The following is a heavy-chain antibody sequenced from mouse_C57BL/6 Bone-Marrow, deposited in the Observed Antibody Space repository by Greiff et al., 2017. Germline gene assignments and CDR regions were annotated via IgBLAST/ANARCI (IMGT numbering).Heavy chain of an antibody. Sequence: VQLKESEPGLVKPSQSLSLTCSVTGYSITSGSYWNWIRQFPDNQLELLGYLRYDGSNNYNPSRKNRISITRDTSKNQFFLKLNSVTTEDTATYYCARIPTTVVDYWGQGTTLTVSS. CDR3: ARIPTTVVDY. CDR2: LRYDGSN. V-gene: IGHV3-6*01. CDR1: GYSITSGSY. J-gene: IGHJ2*01. D-gene: IGHD1-1*01.